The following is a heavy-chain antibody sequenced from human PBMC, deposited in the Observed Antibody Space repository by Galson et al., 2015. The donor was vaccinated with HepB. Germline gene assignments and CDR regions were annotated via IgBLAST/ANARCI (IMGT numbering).Heavy chain of an antibody. CDR2: ISASGRFT. D-gene: IGHD6-19*01. V-gene: IGHV3-23*01. J-gene: IGHJ4*02. Sequence: SLRLSCAASRFTFNSYVVGWVRQAPGKGLEWVSSISASGRFTYYADSVKGRFTISRDNSKNTLYLQMNSLRAEDTAVYYCAKKWVNESGVAGSLDWGQGTLVTVSS. CDR1: RFTFNSYV. CDR3: AKKWVNESGVAGSLD.